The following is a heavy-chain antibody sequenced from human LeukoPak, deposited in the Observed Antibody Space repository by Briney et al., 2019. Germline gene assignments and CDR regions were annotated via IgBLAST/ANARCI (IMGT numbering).Heavy chain of an antibody. CDR3: ARDSDSYISGYSQY. CDR1: GYTFTGYY. V-gene: IGHV1-2*02. J-gene: IGHJ1*01. CDR2: IYPYSGDT. D-gene: IGHD2-15*01. Sequence: ASVKVSCKASGYTFTGYYIHWVRQAPGQGLEWMGWIYPYSGDTNYAQNFQGRVTMTTDTSTSTAYMDLRSLRSDDTAVYYCARDSDSYISGYSQYWGQGTLVTVSS.